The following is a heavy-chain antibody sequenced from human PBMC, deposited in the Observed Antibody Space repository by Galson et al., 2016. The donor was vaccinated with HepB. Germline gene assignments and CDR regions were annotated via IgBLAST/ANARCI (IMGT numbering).Heavy chain of an antibody. D-gene: IGHD3-22*01. J-gene: IGHJ3*02. CDR2: VNQDGSEK. V-gene: IGHV3-7*03. Sequence: SLRLSCAASGFTFSTYWMTWVRQAPGKGLEWVANVNQDGSEKFYVDSVKGRFAISRDNAKNSLYLQMNSLRVEDTAVYYCARDPYYFNNSGTYFCAFDIWGLGQWSPSLQ. CDR1: GFTFSTYW. CDR3: ARDPYYFNNSGTYFCAFDI.